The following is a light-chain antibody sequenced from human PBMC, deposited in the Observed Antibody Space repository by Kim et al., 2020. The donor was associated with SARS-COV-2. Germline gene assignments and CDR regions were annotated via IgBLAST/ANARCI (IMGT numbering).Light chain of an antibody. CDR2: DAS. CDR1: ETVTSGH. V-gene: IGKV3-20*01. Sequence: EIVLTQSPGTLSLSAGERATLSCRASETVTSGHLAWYQQKPGQAPRLLIYDASTRATGIPDRFSGSGSGTDFTLTISRLEPEDFAVYYCQHYVSPPITFGQGTRLEIK. CDR3: QHYVSPPIT. J-gene: IGKJ5*01.